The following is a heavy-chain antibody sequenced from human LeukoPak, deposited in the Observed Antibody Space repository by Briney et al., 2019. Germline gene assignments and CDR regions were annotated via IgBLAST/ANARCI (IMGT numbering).Heavy chain of an antibody. J-gene: IGHJ6*02. Sequence: ASVKVSCKASGYTFTSYAMNWVRQAPGQGLEWMGWINTNTGNPTYAQGFTGRFVFSLDTSVSTAYLQISSLKAEDTAVYYCARHYYDSSGYYAYYYYGMDVWGQGTTVTVSS. CDR1: GYTFTSYA. D-gene: IGHD3-22*01. CDR3: ARHYYDSSGYYAYYYYGMDV. CDR2: INTNTGNP. V-gene: IGHV7-4-1*02.